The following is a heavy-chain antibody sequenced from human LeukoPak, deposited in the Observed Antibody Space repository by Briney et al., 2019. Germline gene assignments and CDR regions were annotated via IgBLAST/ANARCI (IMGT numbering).Heavy chain of an antibody. V-gene: IGHV3-53*01. D-gene: IGHD3-9*01. CDR1: GFTVSSNY. CDR3: ARGGYFDWLSGNNWFDP. CDR2: IYSGGST. Sequence: AGGSLRLSCAASGFTVSSNYMSWVRQAPGKGLEWVSVIYSGGSTYYADSVKGRFTISRDNAKNSLYLQMNSLRDEDTAVYYCARGGYFDWLSGNNWFDPWGQGTLVTVSS. J-gene: IGHJ5*02.